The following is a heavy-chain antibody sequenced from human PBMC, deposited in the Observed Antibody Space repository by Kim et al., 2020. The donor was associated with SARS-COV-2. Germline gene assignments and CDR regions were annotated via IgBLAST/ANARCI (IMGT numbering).Heavy chain of an antibody. Sequence: ADSVKGRFTISRDNSKNTLYLQMNSLRAEDTAVYYCAKPVLLWFGGGFDYWGQGTLVTVSS. V-gene: IGHV3-23*01. J-gene: IGHJ4*02. CDR3: AKPVLLWFGGGFDY. D-gene: IGHD3-10*01.